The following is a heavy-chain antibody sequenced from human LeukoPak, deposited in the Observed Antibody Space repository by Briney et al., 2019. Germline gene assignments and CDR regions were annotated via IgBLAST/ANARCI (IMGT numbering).Heavy chain of an antibody. CDR2: ISSSGSTI. Sequence: GSLRLSCAASGFTFSDYYMSWIRQAPGKGLVWVSYISSSGSTIYYADSVKGRFTISRDNAKNSLYLQMNSLRAEDTAVYYCARDIEVMGYYYYYGMDVWGQGTTVTVSS. D-gene: IGHD3-16*01. CDR3: ARDIEVMGYYYYYGMDV. V-gene: IGHV3-11*01. J-gene: IGHJ6*02. CDR1: GFTFSDYY.